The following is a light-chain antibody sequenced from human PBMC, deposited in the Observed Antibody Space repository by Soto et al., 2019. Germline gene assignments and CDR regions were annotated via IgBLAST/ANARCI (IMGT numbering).Light chain of an antibody. V-gene: IGLV2-23*01. CDR1: SSDVGTYNL. CDR2: EGS. J-gene: IGLJ3*02. CDR3: CSYASSTTVV. Sequence: QSALTQPASGSGSPGQSITISCTGTSSDVGTYNLVSWYQQHPGKAPKLMIYEGSKRPSGVSNRFSGSKSGNTASLTISGLQAEDEADYYCCSYASSTTVVFGGGTKLTVL.